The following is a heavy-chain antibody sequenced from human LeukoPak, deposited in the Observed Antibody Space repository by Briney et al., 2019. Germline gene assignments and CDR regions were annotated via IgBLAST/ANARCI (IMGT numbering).Heavy chain of an antibody. V-gene: IGHV3-30*18. D-gene: IGHD3-10*01. J-gene: IGHJ4*02. CDR3: AKGTSSFYFDY. Sequence: GGSLRLPCAASGFTFSSYGMHWVRQAPGKGLEWVAVISYDGSNKYYADSVKGRFTISRDNSKNTLYLQMNSLRAEDTAVYYCAKGTSSFYFDYWGQGTLVTVSS. CDR2: ISYDGSNK. CDR1: GFTFSSYG.